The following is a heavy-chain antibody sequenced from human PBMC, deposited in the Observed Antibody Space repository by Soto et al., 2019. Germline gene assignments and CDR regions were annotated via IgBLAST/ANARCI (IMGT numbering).Heavy chain of an antibody. J-gene: IGHJ5*02. Sequence: QVQLVESGGGVVQPGRSLRLSCAASGFTFSSYGMHWVRQAPGKGLEWVAVIWYDGSNKYYADSVKGRFTISRDNSKNTLYLQMNSLRAEDTAVYYCARDRSVRVGATSWFDPWGQGTLVTVSS. V-gene: IGHV3-33*01. D-gene: IGHD1-26*01. CDR3: ARDRSVRVGATSWFDP. CDR2: IWYDGSNK. CDR1: GFTFSSYG.